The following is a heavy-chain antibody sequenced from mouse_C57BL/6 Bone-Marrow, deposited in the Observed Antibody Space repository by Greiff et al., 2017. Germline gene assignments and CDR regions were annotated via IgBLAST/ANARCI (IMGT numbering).Heavy chain of an antibody. CDR1: GYTFTSYW. V-gene: IGHV1-69*01. Sequence: VQLQQPGAELVMPGASVKLSCKASGYTFTSYWMHWVKQRPGQGLEWIGEIDPSDSYTNYNQKFKGKSTLTVDKSSSTAYMQLSSLTSEDSAVYYCARSFTTVVATDFDYWGQGTTLTVSS. CDR3: ARSFTTVVATDFDY. D-gene: IGHD1-1*01. CDR2: IDPSDSYT. J-gene: IGHJ2*01.